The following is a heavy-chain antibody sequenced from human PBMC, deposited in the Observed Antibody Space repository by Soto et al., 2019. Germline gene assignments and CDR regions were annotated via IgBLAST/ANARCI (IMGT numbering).Heavy chain of an antibody. CDR3: ARGPITIFGVVIIDPPTHFDY. CDR1: GGSISSGGYY. CDR2: IYYSGST. D-gene: IGHD3-3*01. Sequence: SETLSLTCTVSGGSISSGGYYWSWIRQHPGKGLEWIGYIYYSGSTYYNPSLKSRVTISVDTSKNQFSLKLSSVTAADTAVYYCARGPITIFGVVIIDPPTHFDYWGQGTLVTVSS. J-gene: IGHJ4*02. V-gene: IGHV4-31*03.